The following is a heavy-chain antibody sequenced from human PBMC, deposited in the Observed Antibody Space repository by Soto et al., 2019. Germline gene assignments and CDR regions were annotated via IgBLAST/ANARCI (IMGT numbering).Heavy chain of an antibody. Sequence: QLQLQESGSGLVKPSQTLSLTCTVSGGSVSSGGFSWSWIRQPPGKGLEWIGYIYPSGSTSYNPSLKSRVTISLDRSKNQFSLKLTSVTAADAAVYYCARGGDYYFDSWGQGTLVTVSS. CDR1: GGSVSSGGFS. V-gene: IGHV4-30-2*01. D-gene: IGHD2-21*01. J-gene: IGHJ4*02. CDR2: IYPSGST. CDR3: ARGGDYYFDS.